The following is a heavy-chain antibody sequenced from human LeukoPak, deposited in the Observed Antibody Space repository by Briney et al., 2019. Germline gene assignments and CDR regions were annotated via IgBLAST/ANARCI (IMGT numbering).Heavy chain of an antibody. CDR3: ARGRIVGATMFDY. CDR2: ISSSSSYI. D-gene: IGHD1-26*01. J-gene: IGHJ4*02. Sequence: GGSLRLSCAASGFTFSSYSMNWVRQAPGKGLEWVSSISSSSSYIYYADSVKGRFTISRDNAKNSLYLQMNSLRAEDTAVYYCARGRIVGATMFDYRGQGTLVTVSS. CDR1: GFTFSSYS. V-gene: IGHV3-21*01.